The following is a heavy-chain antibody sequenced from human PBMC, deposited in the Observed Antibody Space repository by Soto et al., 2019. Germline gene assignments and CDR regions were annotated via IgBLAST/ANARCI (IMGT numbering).Heavy chain of an antibody. CDR2: INHSGST. J-gene: IGHJ4*02. CDR3: ARGAVGVVPAAKVDY. D-gene: IGHD2-2*01. CDR1: GGSFSGYY. V-gene: IGHV4-34*01. Sequence: QVQLQQWGAGLLKPSETLSLTCAVYGGSFSGYYWSWIRQPPGKGLEWIGEINHSGSTNYNPSLKSRVTISVDTSKNQFSLKLSSVTAADTAVYYCARGAVGVVPAAKVDYWGQGTLVTVSS.